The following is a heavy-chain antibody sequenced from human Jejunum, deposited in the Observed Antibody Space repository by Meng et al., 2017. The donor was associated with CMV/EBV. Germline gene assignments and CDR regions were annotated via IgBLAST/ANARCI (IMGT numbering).Heavy chain of an antibody. J-gene: IGHJ4*02. CDR2: INSDGNST. CDR3: ARGGDYGSGSLDY. Sequence: CAASGFTFSSYWMHWVRQAPGKGLVWVSRINSDGNSTTYADSVKGRFTISRDNAKNTLYLQMNSLRAEDTAVYYCARGGDYGSGSLDYWGQGTLVTVSS. CDR1: GFTFSSYW. V-gene: IGHV3-74*01. D-gene: IGHD3-10*01.